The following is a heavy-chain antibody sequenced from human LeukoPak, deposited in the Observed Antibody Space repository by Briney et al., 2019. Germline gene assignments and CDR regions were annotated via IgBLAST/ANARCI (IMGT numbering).Heavy chain of an antibody. CDR2: IYYSGST. D-gene: IGHD5-12*01. CDR3: ARSPIGYSGYDYYFDY. Sequence: PSETLSLTCTVSGGSISSYYWSWIRQPPGKGLEWIGYIYYSGSTNYNPSLKSRVTISVDTSKNQFSLKLSSVTAADTAVYYCARSPIGYSGYDYYFDYWGQGTLVTVSS. CDR1: GGSISSYY. V-gene: IGHV4-59*01. J-gene: IGHJ4*02.